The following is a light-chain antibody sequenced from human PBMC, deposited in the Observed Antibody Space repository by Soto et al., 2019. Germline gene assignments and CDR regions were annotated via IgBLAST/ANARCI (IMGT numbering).Light chain of an antibody. Sequence: EIVMTQSPATLSVSPGERATRSCRASQSVSSNLAWYQQKPGQAPRLLIYGASTRATGIPARFSGSGSGTEFTLTISSLQSEDFAVYYCQQYNNWPDTFGQGTKLEIQ. CDR3: QQYNNWPDT. J-gene: IGKJ2*01. CDR1: QSVSSN. V-gene: IGKV3-15*01. CDR2: GAS.